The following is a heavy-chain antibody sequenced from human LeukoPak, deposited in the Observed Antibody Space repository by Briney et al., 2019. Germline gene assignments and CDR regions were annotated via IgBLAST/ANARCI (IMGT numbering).Heavy chain of an antibody. CDR3: ARGSAQLLSDY. Sequence: SETLSLTCTVSGGSISSSSYYWGWIRQPPGKGLEWIGSIYYSGSTYYNPSLKSRVTISVDTSKNQFSLKLSSVTAADTAVYYCARGSAQLLSDYWGQGTLVTVSS. V-gene: IGHV4-39*07. CDR2: IYYSGST. D-gene: IGHD2-2*01. CDR1: GGSISSSSYY. J-gene: IGHJ4*02.